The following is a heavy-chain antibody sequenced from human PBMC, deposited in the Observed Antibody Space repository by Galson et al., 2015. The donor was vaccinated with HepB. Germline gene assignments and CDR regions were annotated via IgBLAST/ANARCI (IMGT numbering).Heavy chain of an antibody. CDR2: ISYDGSNK. D-gene: IGHD3-9*01. CDR3: ARDRRPWYILTGYVVNAFDI. CDR1: GFTFSSYA. J-gene: IGHJ3*02. Sequence: LRLSCAASGFTFSSYAMHWVRQAPGKGLEWVAVISYDGSNKYYADSMKGRFTISRDNSKNTLYLQMNSLRAEDTAVYYCARDRRPWYILTGYVVNAFDIWGQGTMVTVSS. V-gene: IGHV3-30*04.